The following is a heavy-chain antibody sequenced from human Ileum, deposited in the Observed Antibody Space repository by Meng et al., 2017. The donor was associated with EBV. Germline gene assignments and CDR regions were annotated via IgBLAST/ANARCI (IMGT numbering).Heavy chain of an antibody. CDR1: GGYIRSSGNY. D-gene: IGHD3-9*01. CDR3: ARRGGYDILTPVGWFDP. V-gene: IGHV4-30-4*01. J-gene: IGHJ5*02. Sequence: VHPPASGLGPVRPLETLSLPFVVSGGYIRSSGNYWSGIRQPPGKGLEWIGYKYHSGSTYYNPSLKSRVTMSVDTSRNQFSLKLSSVTAADTAVYYCARRGGYDILTPVGWFDPWGQGTLVTVSS. CDR2: KYHSGST.